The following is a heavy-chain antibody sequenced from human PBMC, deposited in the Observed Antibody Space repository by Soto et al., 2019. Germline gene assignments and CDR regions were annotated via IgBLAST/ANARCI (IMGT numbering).Heavy chain of an antibody. D-gene: IGHD3-10*01. J-gene: IGHJ4*02. V-gene: IGHV4-34*01. CDR1: GGSFSGYY. CDR3: ARERRGGGYYGSGSYAYFDY. Sequence: SETLSLTCAVYGGSFSGYYWSWIRQPPGKGLEWIGEINHSGSTNYNPSLKSRVTISVDTSKNQFSLKLSSVTAADTAVYYCARERRGGGYYGSGSYAYFDYWGQGTLVTVSS. CDR2: INHSGST.